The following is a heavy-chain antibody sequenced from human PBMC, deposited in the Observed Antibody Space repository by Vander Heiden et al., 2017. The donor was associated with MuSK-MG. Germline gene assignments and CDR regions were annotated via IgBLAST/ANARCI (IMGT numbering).Heavy chain of an antibody. D-gene: IGHD3-3*01. Sequence: EVQLVQSGAEVKKPGESLKISCTGSGYSFTSSWIGWVRQMPGKGLEWMGIIYPGDSDTRYSPSFQGQVTISADKSISTAYLQWSSLKASDTAMYYCARLARPTYDFWSGYSAFGYFDYWGQGTLVTVSS. CDR1: GYSFTSSW. J-gene: IGHJ4*02. CDR3: ARLARPTYDFWSGYSAFGYFDY. V-gene: IGHV5-51*03. CDR2: IYPGDSDT.